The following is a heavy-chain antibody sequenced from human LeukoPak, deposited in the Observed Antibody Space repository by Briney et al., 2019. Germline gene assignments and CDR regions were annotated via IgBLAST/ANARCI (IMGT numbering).Heavy chain of an antibody. CDR3: ARVKECSGGSCYSFGY. CDR1: GYTFTSYG. J-gene: IGHJ4*02. V-gene: IGHV7-4-1*02. D-gene: IGHD2-15*01. CDR2: INTNTGNP. Sequence: GASVTVSCKPSGYTFTSYGMNWVRQAPGQGLEWMGWINTNTGNPTYAQDFTGRFVFSFDTSVSTAYLQINILKAEDTAVYYCARVKECSGGSCYSFGYWGQGTLVTVPS.